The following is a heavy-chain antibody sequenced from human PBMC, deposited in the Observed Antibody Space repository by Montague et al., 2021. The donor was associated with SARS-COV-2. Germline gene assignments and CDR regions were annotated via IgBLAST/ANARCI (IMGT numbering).Heavy chain of an antibody. V-gene: IGHV6-1*01. CDR2: TYYRSQWYN. CDR1: GDSDSTHSGD. CDR3: ARMAVAPRPGAYYGMDV. Sequence: CAISGDSDSTHSGDWVWMRQSPSRGLEWLGRTYYRSQWYNDYAXXXKXXXTITPDTSKNLFSLQLRSVTPDDTAVYYCARMAVAPRPGAYYGMDVWGQGTTVTVSS. D-gene: IGHD6-6*01. J-gene: IGHJ6*02.